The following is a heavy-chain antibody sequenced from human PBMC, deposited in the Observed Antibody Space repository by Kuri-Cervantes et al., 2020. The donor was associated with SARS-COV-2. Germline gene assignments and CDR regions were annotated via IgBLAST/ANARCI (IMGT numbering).Heavy chain of an antibody. V-gene: IGHV1-8*01. CDR2: VKTNSGNT. J-gene: IGHJ4*02. CDR1: ETTFPNYE. CDR3: YCAPKEGFDS. Sequence: SVKVSCKAPETTFPNYEINWVRQATGQGLEWMGMVKTNSGNTLYAQFFQGRVTMTRDTSTSTVYMELSSLTSEDTAIYYCYCAPKEGFDSWGQGTLVTVSS. D-gene: IGHD2-21*01.